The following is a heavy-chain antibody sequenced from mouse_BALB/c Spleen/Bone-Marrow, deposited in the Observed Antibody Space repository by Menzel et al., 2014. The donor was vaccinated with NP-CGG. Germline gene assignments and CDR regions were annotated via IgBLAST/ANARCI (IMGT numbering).Heavy chain of an antibody. Sequence: EVKLVESGPELVKPGASAKMSCKASGYTFTSYVMHWVKQKPGQGLEWIGYINPYNDGTKYNEKFKGKATLTSDKSSSTAYMELSSLTSEDSAVYYCAKGGNYRYDFDYWGQGTTLTVSS. J-gene: IGHJ2*01. CDR1: GYTFTSYV. CDR3: AKGGNYRYDFDY. D-gene: IGHD2-14*01. V-gene: IGHV1-14*01. CDR2: INPYNDGT.